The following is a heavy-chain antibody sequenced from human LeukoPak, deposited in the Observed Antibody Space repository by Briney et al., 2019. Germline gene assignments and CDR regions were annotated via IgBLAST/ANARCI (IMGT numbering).Heavy chain of an antibody. D-gene: IGHD6-19*01. CDR2: IYYSGSS. CDR3: ARRGYSSAWYEDF. CDR1: GGSISSGGYY. J-gene: IGHJ4*02. Sequence: PSETLSLTCTVSGGSISSGGYYWSWIRQPPGKRLEWIGYIYYSGSSNYNPSLKSRVTMSLDTSKNQFSLKLTSVTAADTAVYYCARRGYSSAWYEDFWGQGTLVTVSS. V-gene: IGHV4-61*08.